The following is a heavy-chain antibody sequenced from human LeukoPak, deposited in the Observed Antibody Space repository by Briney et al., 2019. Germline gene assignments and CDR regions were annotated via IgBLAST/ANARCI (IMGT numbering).Heavy chain of an antibody. Sequence: SVKVSCKASGYTFTSYGISWVRQAPGQGLEWMGRIIPILGIANYAQKFQGRVTITADKSTSTAYMELSSLRSEDTAVYYCARGRYCSSTSCYTGGLDYWGQGTLVTVSS. D-gene: IGHD2-2*02. CDR2: IIPILGIA. J-gene: IGHJ4*02. V-gene: IGHV1-69*04. CDR1: GYTFTSYG. CDR3: ARGRYCSSTSCYTGGLDY.